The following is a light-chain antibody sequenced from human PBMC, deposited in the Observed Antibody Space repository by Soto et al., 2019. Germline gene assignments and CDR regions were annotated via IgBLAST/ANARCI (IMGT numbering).Light chain of an antibody. CDR3: QQYGSSPPYT. CDR1: QSVSSSY. V-gene: IGKV3-20*01. J-gene: IGKJ2*01. Sequence: EIVLTQSPGTLSLSPGERATLSCRASQSVSSSYLAWYQQKPGQAPRLLIYGASSRATGIPDRFSGSGSATDFTLTISRLEPEAFAVYYCQQYGSSPPYTFGQGTKLEIK. CDR2: GAS.